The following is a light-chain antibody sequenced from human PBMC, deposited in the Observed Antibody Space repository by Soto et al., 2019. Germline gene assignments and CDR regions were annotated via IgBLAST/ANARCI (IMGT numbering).Light chain of an antibody. CDR3: QQYNSWLWT. V-gene: IGKV3-15*01. J-gene: IGKJ1*01. CDR1: QSVSSK. Sequence: EIVMKQSQATLSVSPGEGATLSCRASQSVSSKVAWYQQKPGQAPRLLIYGASTRATGIPARFSGSGSGTEFTLIISSLQSEDSAVYYCQQYNSWLWTFGQGTKVDIK. CDR2: GAS.